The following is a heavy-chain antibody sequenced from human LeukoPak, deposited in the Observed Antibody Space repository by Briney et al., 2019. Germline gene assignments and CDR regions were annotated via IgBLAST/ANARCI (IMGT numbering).Heavy chain of an antibody. CDR3: ARERYSGYEDN. J-gene: IGHJ4*02. CDR1: GGSISSYY. V-gene: IGHV4-59*01. D-gene: IGHD5-12*01. CDR2: IYYSGST. Sequence: PSETLSLTCTVSGGSISSYYWSWIRQPPGKGLEWIGYIYYSGSTNYNPSLKSRVTISVDTSKNQFPLKLSSVTAADTAAYYCARERYSGYEDNWGQGTLVTVSS.